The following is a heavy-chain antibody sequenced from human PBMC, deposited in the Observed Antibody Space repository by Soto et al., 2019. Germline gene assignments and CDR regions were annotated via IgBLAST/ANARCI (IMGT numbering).Heavy chain of an antibody. D-gene: IGHD6-6*01. V-gene: IGHV3-30*04. CDR1: GFIFKNYA. CDR2: ITRDGYNK. J-gene: IGHJ4*02. CDR3: TKSSGGSSSVGMDY. Sequence: GGSLRLSCAVSGFIFKNYALNWVRQAPGKGLEWVASITRDGYNKYYADSVKGRFTISRDNSRDTLSLQMTALTIEDSSVYYCTKSSGGSSSVGMDYWGQGTRVTVSS.